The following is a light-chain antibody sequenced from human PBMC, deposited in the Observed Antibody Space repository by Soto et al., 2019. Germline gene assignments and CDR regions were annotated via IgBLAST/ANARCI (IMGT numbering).Light chain of an antibody. CDR1: QSVSVY. Sequence: DIQMTQSPSSLSASIGDRVTITCRASQSVSVYLSWYQQKLGEAPKLLIYGASSLQGGVPSTFSGSGSGTDFNLTISSLQPEDFATYYCQQSYITPQTFGQGTKVEI. V-gene: IGKV1-39*01. CDR3: QQSYITPQT. CDR2: GAS. J-gene: IGKJ1*01.